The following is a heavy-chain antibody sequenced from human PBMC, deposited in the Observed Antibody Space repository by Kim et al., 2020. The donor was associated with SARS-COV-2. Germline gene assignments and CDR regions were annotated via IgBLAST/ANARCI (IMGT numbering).Heavy chain of an antibody. CDR1: GFTFSSYG. CDR3: AKVRGTFCGGDCSPSQYFQH. V-gene: IGHV3-30*18. Sequence: GGSLRLSCAASGFTFSSYGMHWVRQAPGKGLEWVAVISYDGSNKYYADSVKGRFTISRDNSKNTLYLQMNSLRAEDTAVYYCAKVRGTFCGGDCSPSQYFQHWGQGTLVTVSS. D-gene: IGHD2-21*02. CDR2: ISYDGSNK. J-gene: IGHJ1*01.